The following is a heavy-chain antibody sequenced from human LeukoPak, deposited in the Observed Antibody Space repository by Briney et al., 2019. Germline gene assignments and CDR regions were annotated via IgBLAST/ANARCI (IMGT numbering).Heavy chain of an antibody. CDR1: GGSFSGYY. Sequence: SETLSLTCAVYGGSFSGYYWSWIRQPPGKGLEWIGEINHSGSTNYNPSLKSRVTISVDTSKNQFSLKLSSVTAADTAVYYCARDPLYYYGSGNYWGQGTLVTVSS. D-gene: IGHD3-10*01. V-gene: IGHV4-34*01. J-gene: IGHJ4*02. CDR3: ARDPLYYYGSGNY. CDR2: INHSGST.